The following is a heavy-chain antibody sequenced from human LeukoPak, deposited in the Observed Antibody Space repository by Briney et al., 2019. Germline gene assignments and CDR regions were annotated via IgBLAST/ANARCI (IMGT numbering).Heavy chain of an antibody. CDR3: AGGGYCSRSNCFAPLFDY. D-gene: IGHD2-2*01. J-gene: IGHJ4*02. V-gene: IGHV4-59*01. CDR2: MTPSGAT. Sequence: SETLCLTCTVSGFSLSTYFLSWVRQSPGKGLEFFSYMTPSGATNYNPSPKSRVPLSIDPSKSQFSLKLNSVTAADTAIYFCAGGGYCSRSNCFAPLFDYWGQGKVVTVSS. CDR1: GFSLSTYF.